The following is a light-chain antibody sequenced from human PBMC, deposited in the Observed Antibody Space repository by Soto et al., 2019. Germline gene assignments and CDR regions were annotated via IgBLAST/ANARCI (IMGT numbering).Light chain of an antibody. J-gene: IGKJ1*01. CDR2: WAS. CDR3: QQYLITPPT. V-gene: IGKV4-1*01. CDR1: QSLLYNSNNRNY. Sequence: DIVMSQSPDSLAVSLGERATIDCKSSQSLLYNSNNRNYLAWYQQKPGQPTKLLIHWASTRASGVPDRFSGSGSGTDFTLTISSLQAEDVALYYCQQYLITPPTFGQGTKVEIK.